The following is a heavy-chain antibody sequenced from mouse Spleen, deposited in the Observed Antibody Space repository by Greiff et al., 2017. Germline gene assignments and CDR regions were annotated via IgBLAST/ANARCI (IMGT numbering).Heavy chain of an antibody. CDR1: GYTFTSYW. V-gene: IGHV1-7*01. CDR2: INPSTGYT. CDR3: ARYDYDVFDY. D-gene: IGHD2-4*01. J-gene: IGHJ2*01. Sequence: VQLQQSGAELAKPGASVKMSCKASGYTFTSYWMHWVKQRPGQGLEWIGYINPSTGYTEYNQKFKDKATLTADKSSSTAYMQLSSLTSEDSAVYYCARYDYDVFDYWGQGTTLTVSS.